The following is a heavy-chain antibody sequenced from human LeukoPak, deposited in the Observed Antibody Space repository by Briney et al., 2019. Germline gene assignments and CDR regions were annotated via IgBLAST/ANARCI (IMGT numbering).Heavy chain of an antibody. J-gene: IGHJ4*02. CDR3: AKLRGATINAWYFDY. V-gene: IGHV3-30*02. D-gene: IGHD5-12*01. Sequence: GESLRLSCAASRFIFSSYGMHWVRQSPGKGLEWVAFIRYDGSSKYYADSVKGRFTISRDNAKNSLYLQMNSLRAEDTAVYYCAKLRGATINAWYFDYWGQGTLVTVSS. CDR1: RFIFSSYG. CDR2: IRYDGSSK.